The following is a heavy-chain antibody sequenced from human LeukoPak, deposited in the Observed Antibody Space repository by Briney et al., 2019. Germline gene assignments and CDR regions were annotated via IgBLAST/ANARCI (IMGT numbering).Heavy chain of an antibody. CDR2: ISSSSSYI. CDR1: GFTFSSYS. J-gene: IGHJ4*02. D-gene: IGHD1-26*01. V-gene: IGHV3-21*04. CDR3: AKADPVGATFRIDY. Sequence: GGSLRLSCAASGFTFSSYSMNWVRQAPGKGLEWVSSISSSSSYIYYADSVKGRITISRDNSKNMLYLQVNGLRTEDTAVYYCAKADPVGATFRIDYWGQGTLVTVSS.